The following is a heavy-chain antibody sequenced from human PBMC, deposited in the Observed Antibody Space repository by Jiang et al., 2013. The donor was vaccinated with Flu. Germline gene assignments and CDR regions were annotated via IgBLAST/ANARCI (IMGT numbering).Heavy chain of an antibody. CDR1: GYTFTGYY. Sequence: SGAEVKKPGASVRVSCKASGYTFTGYYIHWVRQAPGQGLEWMGWIHPNSGGTIYAQKFQGRVTMTRDTSISTAYMELSRLRSDDTAVYYCARDRVYYDSSGYFAMDVWGQGTTVTVSS. V-gene: IGHV1-2*02. CDR3: ARDRVYYDSSGYFAMDV. J-gene: IGHJ6*02. CDR2: IHPNSGGT. D-gene: IGHD3-22*01.